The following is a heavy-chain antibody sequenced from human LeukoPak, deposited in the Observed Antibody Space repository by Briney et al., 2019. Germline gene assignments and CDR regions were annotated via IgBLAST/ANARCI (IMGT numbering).Heavy chain of an antibody. J-gene: IGHJ6*02. Sequence: GGSLRLSCAASGFTFSNAWMSWVRQAPGKGLEWVGRIKSKTDGGTTDYAAPVKGRFTISRDDSKNTLYLQMNSLKTEDTAVYYCTNIYSYGLHGMDVWGQGTTVTVSS. CDR1: GFTFSNAW. D-gene: IGHD5-18*01. V-gene: IGHV3-15*01. CDR3: TNIYSYGLHGMDV. CDR2: IKSKTDGGTT.